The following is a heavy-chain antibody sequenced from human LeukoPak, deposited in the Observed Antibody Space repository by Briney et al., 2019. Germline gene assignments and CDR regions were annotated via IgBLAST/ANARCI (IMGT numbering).Heavy chain of an antibody. Sequence: ASVKVSCKASGYTFTGYYMHWVRPAPGQGLEWMGWINPNSGGTNYAQKFQGRVTMTRDTSISTAYMELSRLRSDDTAVYYCARDDSYSSSLGYWGQGTLVTVSS. J-gene: IGHJ4*02. CDR3: ARDDSYSSSLGY. CDR1: GYTFTGYY. V-gene: IGHV1-2*02. CDR2: INPNSGGT. D-gene: IGHD6-13*01.